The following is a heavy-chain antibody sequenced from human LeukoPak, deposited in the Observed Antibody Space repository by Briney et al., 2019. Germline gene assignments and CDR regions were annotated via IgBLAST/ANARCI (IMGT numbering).Heavy chain of an antibody. V-gene: IGHV1-69*13. CDR2: IIVIFGTP. Sequence: PGASVKVSCKASGGTFSSYSFSWVRQAPGQGLEWLGGIIVIFGTPNYPQKFHGRVTITADESTSTVYMELSSLRSEDTAMYYCARDVDSSMVTNWFDSWGQGTLVTVSS. CDR1: GGTFSSYS. J-gene: IGHJ5*01. CDR3: ARDVDSSMVTNWFDS. D-gene: IGHD5-18*01.